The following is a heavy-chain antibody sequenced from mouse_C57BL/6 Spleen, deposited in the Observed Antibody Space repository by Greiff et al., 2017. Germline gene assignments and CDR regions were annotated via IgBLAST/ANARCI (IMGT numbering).Heavy chain of an antibody. J-gene: IGHJ4*01. Sequence: VQLQQSGPVLVKPGASVKLSCKASGYTFTDYYMNWVKQSHGKSLEWIGVITPYNGGTSYNQKFKGKATLTVDKSASTASMELNSLTSEDSAVYYGARGGTTAYYAMDYWGQGTSGTVSA. CDR2: ITPYNGGT. D-gene: IGHD1-2*01. V-gene: IGHV1-19*01. CDR1: GYTFTDYY. CDR3: ARGGTTAYYAMDY.